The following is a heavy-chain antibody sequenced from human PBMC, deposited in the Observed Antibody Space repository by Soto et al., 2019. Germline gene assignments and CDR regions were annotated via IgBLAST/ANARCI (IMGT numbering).Heavy chain of an antibody. CDR2: IIPILGIA. CDR3: ASLVSAYCGGDCYSGEGY. CDR1: GGTFSSYT. Sequence: QVQLVQSGAEVKKPGSSVKVSCKASGGTFSSYTISWVRQAPGQGLEWMGRIIPILGIANYAQKFQGRVTITADKSTSTAYMELSSLRSEDTAVYYCASLVSAYCGGDCYSGEGYWGQGTLVTVSS. J-gene: IGHJ4*02. D-gene: IGHD2-21*01. V-gene: IGHV1-69*02.